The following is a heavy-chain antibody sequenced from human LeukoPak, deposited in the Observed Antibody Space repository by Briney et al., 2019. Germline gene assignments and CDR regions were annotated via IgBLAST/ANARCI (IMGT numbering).Heavy chain of an antibody. D-gene: IGHD5-18*01. V-gene: IGHV4-61*08. J-gene: IGHJ4*02. CDR1: GGSISSGGYY. Sequence: SETLSLTCTVSGGSISSGGYYWSWIRQHPGKGLEWIGYIYYSGSTNYNPSLKSRVTISADTSKNQFSLKLSSVTAADTAVYYCARRYSYGPFDYWGRGTLVTVSS. CDR2: IYYSGST. CDR3: ARRYSYGPFDY.